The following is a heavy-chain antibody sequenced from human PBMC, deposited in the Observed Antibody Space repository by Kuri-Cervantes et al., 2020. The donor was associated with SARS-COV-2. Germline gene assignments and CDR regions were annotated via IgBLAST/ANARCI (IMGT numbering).Heavy chain of an antibody. CDR2: INPNSGGT. V-gene: IGHV1-2*02. CDR1: GYTFTDYD. D-gene: IGHD6-6*01. J-gene: IGHJ4*02. Sequence: ASVKVSCKASGYTFTDYDMHWVRQAPGQGLEWMGWINPNSGGTNYAQKFQGRVTMTRDTSISTAYMELSRLRSEDTAVYYCARDPGPSSSDYFHYWGQGTPVTVSS. CDR3: ARDPGPSSSDYFHY.